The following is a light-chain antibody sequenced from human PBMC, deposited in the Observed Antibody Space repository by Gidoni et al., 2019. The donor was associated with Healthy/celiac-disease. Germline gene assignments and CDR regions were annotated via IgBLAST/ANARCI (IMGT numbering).Light chain of an antibody. J-gene: IGLJ1*01. Sequence: QSVLTQPPSVSGAPGQRVPISCTGSSSNIGAGYDVPRYQQPPGTAPKLLIYGNNNRPSGVPDRFSGSKSGTLASLAITGLQAEDEADYYCQSYDSSLSGYVFGTGTKVTVL. V-gene: IGLV1-40*01. CDR3: QSYDSSLSGYV. CDR1: SSNIGAGYD. CDR2: GNN.